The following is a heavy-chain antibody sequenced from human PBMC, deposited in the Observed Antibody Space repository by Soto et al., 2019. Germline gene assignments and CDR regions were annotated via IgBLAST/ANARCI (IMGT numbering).Heavy chain of an antibody. V-gene: IGHV3-23*01. CDR2: ISGSGGST. J-gene: IGHJ4*02. CDR3: AKALRGMIVVVITPYFDY. CDR1: GFTFSSYA. Sequence: GGSLRLSCAASGFTFSSYAMSWVRQAPGKGLEWVSAISGSGGSTYYADSVKGRFTISRDNSKNTLYLQMNSLRAEDTAVYYCAKALRGMIVVVITPYFDYWGQGTLVTVSS. D-gene: IGHD3-22*01.